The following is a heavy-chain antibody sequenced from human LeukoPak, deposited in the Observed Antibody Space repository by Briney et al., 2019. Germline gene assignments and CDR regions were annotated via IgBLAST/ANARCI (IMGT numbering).Heavy chain of an antibody. Sequence: GGSLRLSCAASGFTFSSYSMNWVRQAPGKGLEGVSYISSSSSTIYYADSVKGRFTISRDNAKNSLYLQMNSLRDEDTAVYYCARENYDILTGYPTDFDYWGQGTLVTVSS. D-gene: IGHD3-9*01. CDR2: ISSSSSTI. V-gene: IGHV3-48*02. CDR1: GFTFSSYS. CDR3: ARENYDILTGYPTDFDY. J-gene: IGHJ4*02.